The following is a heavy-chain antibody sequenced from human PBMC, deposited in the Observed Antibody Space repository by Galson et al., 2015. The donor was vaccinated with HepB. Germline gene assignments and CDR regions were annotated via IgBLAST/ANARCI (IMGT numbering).Heavy chain of an antibody. CDR3: ASGGSNSRVLAFNWFDP. CDR1: GGTFSSYA. Sequence: SVKVSCKASGGTFSSYAISWVRQAPGQGLEWMGGIIPIFGTANYAQKFQGRVTITADESTSTAYMELSSLRSEDTAVYYCASGGSNSRVLAFNWFDPWGQGTLVTVSS. D-gene: IGHD3-3*02. CDR2: IIPIFGTA. V-gene: IGHV1-69*13. J-gene: IGHJ5*02.